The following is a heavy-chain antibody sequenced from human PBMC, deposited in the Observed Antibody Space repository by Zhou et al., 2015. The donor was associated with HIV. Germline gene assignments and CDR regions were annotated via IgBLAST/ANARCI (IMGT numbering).Heavy chain of an antibody. CDR3: ARLLYSSGWYNWFDP. Sequence: QVQLVQSGAEVKKPGASVKVSCKASGYTFTSYDVNWVRQATGQGLEWMGWMNPNSANTGYAQKFHGRVIMTRNTSISTAYMELSSLRSEDTAVYYCARLLYSSGWYNWFDPWGQGTLVTVSS. J-gene: IGHJ5*02. CDR1: GYTFTSYD. V-gene: IGHV1-8*01. CDR2: MNPNSANT. D-gene: IGHD6-19*01.